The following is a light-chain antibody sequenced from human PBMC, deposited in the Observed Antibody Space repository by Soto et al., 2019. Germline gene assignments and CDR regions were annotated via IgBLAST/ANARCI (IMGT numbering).Light chain of an antibody. Sequence: QSALNQPASVSGSHGQSITISCSGTSIDIGAYDHAAWDQHFTGKSPKLMIYSVSKRPSGVSNRFSGSTSGNTASLTISGRQADDEAAYYCSSYSSTTTLVGFGTGTKVTV. CDR1: SIDIGAYDH. CDR2: SVS. V-gene: IGLV2-14*01. J-gene: IGLJ1*01. CDR3: SSYSSTTTLVG.